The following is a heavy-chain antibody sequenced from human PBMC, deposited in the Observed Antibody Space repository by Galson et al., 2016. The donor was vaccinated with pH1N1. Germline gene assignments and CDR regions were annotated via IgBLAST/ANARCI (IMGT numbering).Heavy chain of an antibody. CDR2: ISWNSGNI. V-gene: IGHV3-9*01. CDR1: GFTFDDYA. CDR3: AKDTFTSSWSPTLDY. Sequence: SLRLSCAASGFTFDDYAMHWVRQAPGKGLEWVSGISWNSGNIGYADSVKGRFTISRDNAKNSLYLQMNSQRAEDTALYYCAKDTFTSSWSPTLDYWGQGTLVTVSS. J-gene: IGHJ4*02. D-gene: IGHD6-13*01.